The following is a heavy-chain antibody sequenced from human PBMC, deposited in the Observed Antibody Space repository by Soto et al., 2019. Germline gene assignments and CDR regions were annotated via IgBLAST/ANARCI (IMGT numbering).Heavy chain of an antibody. CDR2: ISTYNGDT. Sequence: ASVKVCCKASGYTFTSYGFNWVRQAPGQGLGWLGWISTYNGDTLFARRLQDRVTMSTDTSTNTAYMELRSLRSDDTAVYYCARATRSSSGYSFSGLGDIWGRRTMLTVSS. J-gene: IGHJ3*02. V-gene: IGHV1-18*01. D-gene: IGHD6-19*01. CDR3: ARATRSSSGYSFSGLGDI. CDR1: GYTFTSYG.